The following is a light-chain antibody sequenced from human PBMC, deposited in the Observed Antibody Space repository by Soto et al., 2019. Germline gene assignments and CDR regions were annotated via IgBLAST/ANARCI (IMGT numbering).Light chain of an antibody. CDR2: AAS. CDR3: QQSYDSPLT. CDR1: QNIRNY. Sequence: DIQMTQSPSSLSASVGDRVTITCRASQNIRNYLNWYQQVPGKAPKLLIFAASTLQTGVPSRFSGSGSGTEFTLTVGSLQPADFATYYCQQSYDSPLTFGGGTKLEI. V-gene: IGKV1-39*01. J-gene: IGKJ4*01.